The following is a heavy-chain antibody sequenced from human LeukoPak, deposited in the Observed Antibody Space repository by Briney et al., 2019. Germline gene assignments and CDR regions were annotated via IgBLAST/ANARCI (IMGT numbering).Heavy chain of an antibody. V-gene: IGHV1-69*05. CDR3: ARDPTNRSGGSSWFDP. Sequence: VASVKVSCKASGGTFSSYAISWVRRAPGQGLEWMGRIIPNFGTANYAQKFQGRVTITTDESTSTAYMELSSLRSEDTAVYYCARDPTNRSGGSSWFDPWGQGTLVTVSS. CDR1: GGTFSSYA. CDR2: IIPNFGTA. J-gene: IGHJ5*02. D-gene: IGHD2-15*01.